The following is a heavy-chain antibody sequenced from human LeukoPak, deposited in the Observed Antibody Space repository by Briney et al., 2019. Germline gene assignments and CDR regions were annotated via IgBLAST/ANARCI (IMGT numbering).Heavy chain of an antibody. D-gene: IGHD5-12*01. CDR3: ARVRDTGYDENDF. Sequence: ASVSVSCKASGYSFVSYGMGWVRQAPGQGLEWMGWISAYNGKTNYPQKFQGRVTMTTDTSTNTGYMELRSLRFDDRAVYYCARVRDTGYDENDFWGQGTLVTVSS. CDR2: ISAYNGKT. J-gene: IGHJ4*02. V-gene: IGHV1-18*01. CDR1: GYSFVSYG.